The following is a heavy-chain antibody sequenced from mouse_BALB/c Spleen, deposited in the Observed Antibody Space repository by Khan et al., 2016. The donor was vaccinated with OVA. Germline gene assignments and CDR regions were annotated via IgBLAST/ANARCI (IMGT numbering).Heavy chain of an antibody. CDR2: INPSNGYT. J-gene: IGHJ3*01. D-gene: IGHD2-14*01. Sequence: QVQLQQSGAELARPGASVKMSCKASGYTFTTYTMHWVKQRLGQGLEWIGYINPSNGYTNYNQKFKDKSTLTADKSSSTAYMQLSSLTSDYSAVXYCAREGAYYRSDGWFSYWGQGTLVTVSA. CDR3: AREGAYYRSDGWFSY. V-gene: IGHV1-4*01. CDR1: GYTFTTYT.